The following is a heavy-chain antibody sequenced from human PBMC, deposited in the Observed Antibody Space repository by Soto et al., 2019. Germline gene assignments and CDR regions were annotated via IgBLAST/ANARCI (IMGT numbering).Heavy chain of an antibody. V-gene: IGHV1-24*01. CDR1: GYTLTELS. Sequence: ASVKVSCKVSGYTLTELSMHWVRQAPGKGLEWMGGFDPEDGETIYAQKFQGRVTMTEDTSTDTAYMELSSLRSEDTAVYYCATELRPYGSGSRWVRYGMDVWGQGTTVTVSS. J-gene: IGHJ6*02. CDR2: FDPEDGET. CDR3: ATELRPYGSGSRWVRYGMDV. D-gene: IGHD3-10*01.